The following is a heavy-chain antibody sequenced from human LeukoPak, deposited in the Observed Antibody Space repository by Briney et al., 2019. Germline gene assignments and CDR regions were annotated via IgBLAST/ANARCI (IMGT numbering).Heavy chain of an antibody. CDR2: TKQDGSEK. V-gene: IGHV3-7*01. CDR3: VGWGISGITNH. D-gene: IGHD1-7*01. J-gene: IGHJ4*02. CDR1: GFTFSSYA. Sequence: GGSLRLSCAASGFTFSSYAMHWVRQAPGKGLEWVAQTKQDGSEKYYVDSVKGRFTTSRDKSSLFLQMNSVRAEDTAVYYCVGWGISGITNHWGQGTLVTVSS.